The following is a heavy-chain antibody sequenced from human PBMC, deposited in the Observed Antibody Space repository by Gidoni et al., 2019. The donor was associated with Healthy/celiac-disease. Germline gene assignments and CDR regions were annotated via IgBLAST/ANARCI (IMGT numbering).Heavy chain of an antibody. CDR3: ARDEYDYIWGSYRWEFDY. J-gene: IGHJ4*02. CDR2: IYHSGST. V-gene: IGHV4-38-2*02. CDR1: GYSISSGSY. D-gene: IGHD3-16*02. Sequence: QVQLQESGPGLVKPSETLSLTCAVSGYSISSGSYWGWIRQPPGKGLEWIGSIYHSGSTYYNPSLKSRVTISVDTSKNQFSLKLSSVTAADTAVYYCARDEYDYIWGSYRWEFDYWGQGTLVTVSS.